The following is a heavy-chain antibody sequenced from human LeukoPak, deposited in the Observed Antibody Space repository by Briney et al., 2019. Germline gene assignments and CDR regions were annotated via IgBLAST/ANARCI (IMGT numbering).Heavy chain of an antibody. J-gene: IGHJ4*02. CDR2: INPSGDST. D-gene: IGHD6-6*01. Sequence: GASVKVSCKASGYIFTSYPIHWVRQAPGQGLEWMGVINPSGDSTSYAPNFQGRVTVTRDTSTSTVYMELSSLRSEDTAIYYCAKIAARDTGEGYWGQGTLVTVSS. V-gene: IGHV1-46*01. CDR3: AKIAARDTGEGY. CDR1: GYIFTSYP.